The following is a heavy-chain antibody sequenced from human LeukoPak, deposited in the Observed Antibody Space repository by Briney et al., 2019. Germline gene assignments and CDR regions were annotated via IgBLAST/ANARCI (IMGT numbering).Heavy chain of an antibody. J-gene: IGHJ3*02. D-gene: IGHD6-13*01. CDR3: ARRAAAVIDAFDI. V-gene: IGHV4-39*01. CDR2: IYYSGST. Sequence: SETLSLTCTVSGGSISSSSYYGRWIRQPPGKGLEWIGSIYYSGSTYYNPSLKSRVTISVDTSKNQFSLKLSSVTAADTAVYYCARRAAAVIDAFDIWGQGTMVTVSS. CDR1: GGSISSSSYY.